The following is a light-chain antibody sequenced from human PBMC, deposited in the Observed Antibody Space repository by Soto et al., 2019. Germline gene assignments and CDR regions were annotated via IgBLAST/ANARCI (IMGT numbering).Light chain of an antibody. Sequence: SYELTQPPSVSVSPGQTASITCSGDKLGDKYACWYQQKPGQSPVLVIYQDSKRPSGIPERFSGSTSGNTATLTISGTQAMDEADYYCQAWDSSTGGVFGTGTKLTVL. CDR2: QDS. V-gene: IGLV3-1*01. J-gene: IGLJ1*01. CDR1: KLGDKY. CDR3: QAWDSSTGGV.